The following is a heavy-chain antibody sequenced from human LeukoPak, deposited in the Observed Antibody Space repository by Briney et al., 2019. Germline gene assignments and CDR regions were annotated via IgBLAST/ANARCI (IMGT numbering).Heavy chain of an antibody. Sequence: SVKVSCKASGGTFSSYAISWVRQAPGQGLEWMGGIIPIFGTANYAQKFQGRVTITADESTSTAYMELSSLRSEDTAVYYCARHGTGDPEFGYWGQGTLVTVSS. V-gene: IGHV1-69*13. CDR2: IIPIFGTA. D-gene: IGHD1-14*01. J-gene: IGHJ4*02. CDR1: GGTFSSYA. CDR3: ARHGTGDPEFGY.